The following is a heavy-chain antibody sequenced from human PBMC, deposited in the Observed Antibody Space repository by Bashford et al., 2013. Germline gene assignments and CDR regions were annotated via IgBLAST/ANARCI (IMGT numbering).Heavy chain of an antibody. J-gene: IGHJ4*02. CDR3: LIQEYTGGFGAPY. Sequence: GGSLRLSCAASGFTFSDHYMGWVRQPPGKGLEWVGHIENKGYPYATMYSALLRGRFTISKDESKSAAYLQMDSLSTDDTAVYYCLIQEYTGGFGAPYWGRGTLVTVSS. D-gene: IGHD3-16*01. CDR2: IENKGYPYAT. CDR1: GFTFSDHY. V-gene: IGHV3-72*01.